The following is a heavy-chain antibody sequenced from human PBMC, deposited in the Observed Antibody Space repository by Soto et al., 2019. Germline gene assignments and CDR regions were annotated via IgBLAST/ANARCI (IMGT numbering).Heavy chain of an antibody. Sequence: GESLKISCKGSGYSFTSYWIGWVRQMPGKGLEWMGIIYPGGSDTRYSPSFQGQVTISADKSISTAYLQWSSLKASDTAMYYCATSARYGAPIRGGGAFDIWGQGTMVTVSS. CDR2: IYPGGSDT. CDR1: GYSFTSYW. D-gene: IGHD4-17*01. CDR3: ATSARYGAPIRGGGAFDI. J-gene: IGHJ3*02. V-gene: IGHV5-51*01.